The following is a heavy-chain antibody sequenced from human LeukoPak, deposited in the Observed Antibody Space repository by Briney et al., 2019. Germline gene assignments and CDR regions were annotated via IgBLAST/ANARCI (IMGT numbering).Heavy chain of an antibody. Sequence: GGSLRLSCAASGFTFSSYGMSWVRQAPGKGLEWVSAISGSGGSTYYADSVKGRFTISRDNSKNFLYLQMNSLTSEDTALYYCAKGRRRGYAYGTIDSWGQGTLVTVSS. CDR3: AKGRRRGYAYGTIDS. CDR1: GFTFSSYG. CDR2: ISGSGGST. V-gene: IGHV3-23*01. J-gene: IGHJ4*02. D-gene: IGHD5-18*01.